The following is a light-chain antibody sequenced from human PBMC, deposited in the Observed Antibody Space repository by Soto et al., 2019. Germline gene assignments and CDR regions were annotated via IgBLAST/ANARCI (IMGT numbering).Light chain of an antibody. CDR2: EVA. Sequence: DIVMTQHPLSLPVTPGLPASISCRSSQSLLHNNGKTYLYWYLQKPGQPPHLLIYEVANRFSGVPDRFSGSGSGEDFTLKISRVEAEDVGVYYCMQGSQLPYTFGQGTKLEIK. V-gene: IGKV2D-29*01. CDR1: QSLLHNNGKTY. CDR3: MQGSQLPYT. J-gene: IGKJ2*01.